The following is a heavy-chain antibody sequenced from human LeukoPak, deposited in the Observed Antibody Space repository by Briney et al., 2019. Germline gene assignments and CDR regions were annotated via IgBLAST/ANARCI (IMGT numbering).Heavy chain of an antibody. Sequence: GASLRLSCAASGFTFSSYAMSWVRQAPGKGLEWVSAISGSGGSTYYADSVKGRSTISRDNSKNTLYLQMNSLRAEDTAVYYCAKYTDDAFDIWGQGTMVTVSS. J-gene: IGHJ3*02. CDR1: GFTFSSYA. CDR2: ISGSGGST. V-gene: IGHV3-23*01. CDR3: AKYTDDAFDI.